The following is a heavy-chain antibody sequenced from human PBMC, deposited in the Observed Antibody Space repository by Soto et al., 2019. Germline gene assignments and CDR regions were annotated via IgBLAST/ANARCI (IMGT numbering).Heavy chain of an antibody. CDR3: AKQETMVRGVIPYYYYGMDV. J-gene: IGHJ6*02. Sequence: PGGSLRLSCAASGFTFSSYAMSWVRQAPGKGLEWVSAISGSGGSTYYADSVKGRFTISRDNSKNTLYLQMNSLRAEDTAVYYCAKQETMVRGVIPYYYYGMDVWGQGTTVTVSS. D-gene: IGHD3-10*01. CDR2: ISGSGGST. CDR1: GFTFSSYA. V-gene: IGHV3-23*01.